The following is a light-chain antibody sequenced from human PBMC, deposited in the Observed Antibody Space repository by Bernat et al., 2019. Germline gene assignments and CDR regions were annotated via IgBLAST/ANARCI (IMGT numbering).Light chain of an antibody. V-gene: IGLV3-21*04. J-gene: IGLJ1*01. Sequence: SYVLTQPPSVSVAPGKTARITCEGNNIESKSVHWYRQRPGQAPVLVIKYDTDRPSGIPERFSGSNTGNTATLTISRVEAGDEDDVYCEVWDSTTEHSLFGAGTKVTVL. CDR3: EVWDSTTEHSL. CDR1: NIESKS. CDR2: YDT.